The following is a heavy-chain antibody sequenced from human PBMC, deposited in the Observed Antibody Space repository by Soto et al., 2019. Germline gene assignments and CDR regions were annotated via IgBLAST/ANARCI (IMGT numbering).Heavy chain of an antibody. Sequence: QVQLVQSGAEVKKPGASVKVSCKASGYTFTSYAIHWVRQAPGQRLEWMGWINAGNGNTKYSQQFQGRVTISRDTSASTAYMELSSLRSEDTAVYYCARGDYYDIHDYWGQGTLVTVSS. CDR2: INAGNGNT. J-gene: IGHJ4*02. V-gene: IGHV1-3*01. D-gene: IGHD3-22*01. CDR1: GYTFTSYA. CDR3: ARGDYYDIHDY.